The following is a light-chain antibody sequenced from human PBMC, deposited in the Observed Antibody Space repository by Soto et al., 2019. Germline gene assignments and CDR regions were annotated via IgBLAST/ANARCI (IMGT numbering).Light chain of an antibody. J-gene: IGKJ1*01. CDR3: QKYNSGPRT. Sequence: DIQVAQSPSSLSASVGDRVTITCRASQRIDNFLAWYQQKPGKVPKLLIYDASTLESGVPSRFSASGSGIDFTLTISSLQPEDVATYYCQKYNSGPRTFGQGTKLEI. CDR2: DAS. CDR1: QRIDNF. V-gene: IGKV1-27*01.